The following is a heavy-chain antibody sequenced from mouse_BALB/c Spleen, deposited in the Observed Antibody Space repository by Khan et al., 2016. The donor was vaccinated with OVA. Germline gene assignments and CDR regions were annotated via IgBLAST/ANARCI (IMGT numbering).Heavy chain of an antibody. CDR1: GYIFTSYW. CDR3: AREEALDHFDH. CDR2: IYPGTDNS. Sequence: VQLQESGAELVRPGASVKLSCKTSGYIFTSYWIHWIKQRSGQGLEWIARIYPGTDNSYYNEKFKDKATLTADKSSSTAYMQLSSLKSEDSDVYFCAREEALDHFDHWGQGTTLTVSS. J-gene: IGHJ2*01. D-gene: IGHD3-2*02. V-gene: IGHV1S132*01.